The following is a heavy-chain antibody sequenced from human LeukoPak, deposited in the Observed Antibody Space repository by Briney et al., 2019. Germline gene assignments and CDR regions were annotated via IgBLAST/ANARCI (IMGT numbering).Heavy chain of an antibody. V-gene: IGHV4-59*01. CDR2: IFYTGST. D-gene: IGHD5-24*01. CDR3: ARGWAQESSDAFDI. CDR1: GGSISTYY. Sequence: SETLSLTCAVSGGSISTYYWSWIRQPPGKGLEWIGYIFYTGSTNYSPSLKSRVTVSVDTSKNQFSLKLSSVTPADTAVYYCARGWAQESSDAFDIWGQGTMVTVSS. J-gene: IGHJ3*02.